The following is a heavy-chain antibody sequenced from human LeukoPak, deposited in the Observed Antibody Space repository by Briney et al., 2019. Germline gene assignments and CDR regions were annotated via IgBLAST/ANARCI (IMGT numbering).Heavy chain of an antibody. CDR2: INHSGST. J-gene: IGHJ5*02. CDR3: ARWQYTISSGWFDP. V-gene: IGHV4-34*01. Sequence: SETLSLTCAVYGGSFRNYYWSWIRQPPGKGLEWIGEINHSGSTKYNPSLKSRVTISVDTSKIQFSLELSSVTAADTAVYYCARWQYTISSGWFDPWGQGTLVTVSS. D-gene: IGHD6-6*01. CDR1: GGSFRNYY.